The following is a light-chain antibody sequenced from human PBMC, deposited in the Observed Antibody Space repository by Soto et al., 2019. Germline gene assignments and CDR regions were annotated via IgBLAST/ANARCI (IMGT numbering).Light chain of an antibody. Sequence: DIQMTQSPSSLSASVGDRVSITCQASQDITNYLNWYQQRPGKAPKLLIHHASNLDTGVPSRFSGSGSGTDFTLTISSLQPEDIATYYCQQYDNIPITFGQGTRLEIK. CDR2: HAS. V-gene: IGKV1-33*01. CDR1: QDITNY. J-gene: IGKJ5*01. CDR3: QQYDNIPIT.